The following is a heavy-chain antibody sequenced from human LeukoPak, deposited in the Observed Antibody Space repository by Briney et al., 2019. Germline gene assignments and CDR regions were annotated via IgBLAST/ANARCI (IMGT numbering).Heavy chain of an antibody. D-gene: IGHD3-10*01. V-gene: IGHV4-59*01. CDR3: AEIHLPPVLLWFGVHYGMDV. CDR1: GGSISSYY. J-gene: IGHJ6*02. Sequence: ASETLSLTCTVSGGSISSYYWSWIRQPPGKGLEWIGYIYYSGSTNYNPSLKSRVTISVDTSKNQFSLKLSSVTAADTAVYYCAEIHLPPVLLWFGVHYGMDVWGQGTTVTVSS. CDR2: IYYSGST.